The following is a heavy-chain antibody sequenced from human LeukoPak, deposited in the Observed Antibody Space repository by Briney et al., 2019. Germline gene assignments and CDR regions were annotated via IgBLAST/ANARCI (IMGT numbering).Heavy chain of an antibody. CDR3: TRDRSRAEDD. Sequence: QPGGSLRLSCAASGFTFSGHWMSWVHQAPGKGLEWVANINQGGSDKYYVDSVKGRFTISRDNANNLLYLQMNSLRGEDTAVYYCTRDRSRAEDDWGQGTLVTVSS. CDR2: INQGGSDK. CDR1: GFTFSGHW. J-gene: IGHJ4*02. V-gene: IGHV3-7*01. D-gene: IGHD1-14*01.